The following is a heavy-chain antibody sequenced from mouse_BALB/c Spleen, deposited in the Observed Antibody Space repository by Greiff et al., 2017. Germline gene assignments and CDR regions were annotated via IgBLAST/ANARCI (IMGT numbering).Heavy chain of an antibody. Sequence: EVMLVESGGGLVQPGGSLRLSCATSGFTFTDYYMSWVRQPPGKALEWLGFIRNKANGYTTEYSASVKGRFTISRDNSQSILYLQMNTLRAEDSATYYCARDGTYGYYFDYWGQGTTLTVSS. V-gene: IGHV7-3*02. CDR1: GFTFTDYY. D-gene: IGHD2-2*01. CDR3: ARDGTYGYYFDY. J-gene: IGHJ2*01. CDR2: IRNKANGYTT.